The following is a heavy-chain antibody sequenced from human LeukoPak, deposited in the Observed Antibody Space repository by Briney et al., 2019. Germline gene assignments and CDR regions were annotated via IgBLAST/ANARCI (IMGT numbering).Heavy chain of an antibody. Sequence: GGSLRLSCAASGFTFSSYAMSWVRRAPGKGVEWVSAISFSGGNTYYADSVKGRFTISRDNSKNTLYLQMNSLRAEDTAVYYCAKGVAGNVDYWGQGTLVTVSS. J-gene: IGHJ4*02. D-gene: IGHD6-19*01. CDR2: ISFSGGNT. CDR1: GFTFSSYA. V-gene: IGHV3-23*01. CDR3: AKGVAGNVDY.